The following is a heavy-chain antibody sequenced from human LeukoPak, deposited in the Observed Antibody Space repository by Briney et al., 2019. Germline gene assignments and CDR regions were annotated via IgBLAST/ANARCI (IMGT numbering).Heavy chain of an antibody. J-gene: IGHJ4*02. CDR1: GYAFTSYY. Sequence: ASVKVSCKASGYAFTSYYMHWVRQAPGQGLEWMGISNPSGGSTTYAQKFQGRVTMTRDTSTSTVYMELSSLRSEDTAVYYCARYGDYTNFDYWGQGTLVTVSS. V-gene: IGHV1-46*01. D-gene: IGHD4-17*01. CDR3: ARYGDYTNFDY. CDR2: SNPSGGST.